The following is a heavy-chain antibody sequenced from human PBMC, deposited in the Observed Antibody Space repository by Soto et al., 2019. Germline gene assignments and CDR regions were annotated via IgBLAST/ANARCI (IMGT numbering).Heavy chain of an antibody. J-gene: IGHJ5*01. Sequence: GGSLRLSCAASGFTFSDYYMSWIRQAPGKGLEWVSYISSSSSYTNYADSVKGRFTISRDNAKNSLYLQMNSLRAEDTAVYYCARARAPGGLAALCWFDSWGQGTLVTVSS. CDR3: ARARAPGGLAALCWFDS. CDR2: ISSSSSYT. V-gene: IGHV3-11*06. CDR1: GFTFSDYY. D-gene: IGHD6-6*01.